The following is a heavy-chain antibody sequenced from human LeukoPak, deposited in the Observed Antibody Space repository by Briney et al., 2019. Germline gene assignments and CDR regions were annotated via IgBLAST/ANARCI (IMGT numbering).Heavy chain of an antibody. CDR1: GFTFDDYA. D-gene: IGHD3-3*01. V-gene: IGHV3-9*01. J-gene: IGHJ3*02. Sequence: GRSLRLSCAASGFTFDDYAMHWVRQAPGKGLEWVSGISWNSGSIGYADSVKGRFTISRDNAKNSLYLQMNSLRAEDTAVYYCASPIFGVVIRSEAFDIWGQGTMVTVSS. CDR2: ISWNSGSI. CDR3: ASPIFGVVIRSEAFDI.